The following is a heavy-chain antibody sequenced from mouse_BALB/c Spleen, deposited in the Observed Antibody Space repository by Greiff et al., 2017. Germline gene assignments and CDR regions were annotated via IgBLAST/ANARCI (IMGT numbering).Heavy chain of an antibody. CDR1: GFTFSDYY. CDR2: ISDGGSYT. V-gene: IGHV5-4*02. Sequence: EVQGVESGGGLVKPGGSLKLSCAASGFTFSDYYMYWVRQTPEKRLEWVATISDGGSYTYYPDSVKGRFTISRDNAKNNLYLQMSSLKSEDTAMYYCARGDYAMDYWGQGTSVTVSS. CDR3: ARGDYAMDY. J-gene: IGHJ4*01.